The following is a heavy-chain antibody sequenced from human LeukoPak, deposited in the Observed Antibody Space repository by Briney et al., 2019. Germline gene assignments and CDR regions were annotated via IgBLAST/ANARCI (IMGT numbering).Heavy chain of an antibody. D-gene: IGHD1-20*01. J-gene: IGHJ4*02. CDR3: ARVLYNWNDCLDY. CDR1: GFSFRSYW. Sequence: PGGSLRLSCAGSGFSFRSYWMHWVRQAPGKGLEWDSRIDGDGTTSSYADSVKGRFTISRDNAKSTLYLQMNSVRAEDAAVYYCARVLYNWNDCLDYWGQGTLVTVSS. CDR2: IDGDGTTS. V-gene: IGHV3-74*01.